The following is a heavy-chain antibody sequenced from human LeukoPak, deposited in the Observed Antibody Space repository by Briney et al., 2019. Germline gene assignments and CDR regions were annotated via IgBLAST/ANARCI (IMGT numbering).Heavy chain of an antibody. J-gene: IGHJ4*02. D-gene: IGHD1-14*01. CDR2: INAGGGST. CDR1: GFAFSSYA. V-gene: IGHV3-23*01. Sequence: GGSLRLSCAASGFAFSSYAMNWVRQAPGKGLEWVSAINAGGGSTYYADSVKGRFTISRDNSKNTLYLQMNSLRAEDTAVYYCAKPARTDYVDYWGQGTLVTVSS. CDR3: AKPARTDYVDY.